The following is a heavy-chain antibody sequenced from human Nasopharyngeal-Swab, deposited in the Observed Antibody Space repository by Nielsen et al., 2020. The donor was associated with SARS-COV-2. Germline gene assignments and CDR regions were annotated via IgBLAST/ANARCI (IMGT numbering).Heavy chain of an antibody. Sequence: SETLSLTCTVSGGSISSGGYYWSWIRQHPGKGLEWIGYIYYSGSTYYNPSLKSRVTISVDTSKNQFSLKLSSVTAADTAVYYCARDFYLVRGMDVWGKGTTVTVSS. J-gene: IGHJ6*04. D-gene: IGHD3-10*01. CDR2: IYYSGST. CDR3: ARDFYLVRGMDV. V-gene: IGHV4-31*03. CDR1: GGSISSGGYY.